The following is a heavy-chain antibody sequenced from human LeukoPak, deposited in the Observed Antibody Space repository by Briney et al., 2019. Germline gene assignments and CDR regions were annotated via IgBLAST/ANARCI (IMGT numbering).Heavy chain of an antibody. V-gene: IGHV3-7*01. CDR2: IKEDGSEK. J-gene: IGHJ4*02. D-gene: IGHD3-22*01. Sequence: GGSLRLSCAASGFTFSYFWMSWVRQAPGKGLEWVANIKEDGSEKYYVDSVKGRFTISRDSAKNSLYLQMNSLRAEDTAVYYCAGEYYYDSSGYGSFGYWGQGTLVTVSS. CDR3: AGEYYYDSSGYGSFGY. CDR1: GFTFSYFW.